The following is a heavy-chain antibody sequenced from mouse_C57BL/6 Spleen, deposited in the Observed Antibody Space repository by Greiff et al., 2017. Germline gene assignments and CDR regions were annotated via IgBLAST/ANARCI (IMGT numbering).Heavy chain of an antibody. V-gene: IGHV1-76*01. CDR1: GYTFTDYY. CDR2: IYPGSGNT. D-gene: IGHD2-4*01. CDR3: ARSEYDYDWFAY. J-gene: IGHJ3*01. Sequence: QVQLQQSGAELVRPGASVKLSCKASGYTFTDYYINWVKQRPGQGLEWIARIYPGSGNTYYNEKFKGKATLTAEKSSSTAYMQLSSLTSEDSAVYFCARSEYDYDWFAYWGQGTLVTVSA.